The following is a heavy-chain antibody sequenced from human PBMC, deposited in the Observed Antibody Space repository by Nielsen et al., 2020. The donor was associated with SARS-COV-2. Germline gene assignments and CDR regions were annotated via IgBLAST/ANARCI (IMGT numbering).Heavy chain of an antibody. D-gene: IGHD3-3*01. CDR2: IKQDGSEK. CDR1: GFTFSSYW. CDR3: VRDSSVVIWSGYPVD. V-gene: IGHV3-7*01. Sequence: GESLKISCAASGFTFSSYWMNWVRQAPGKGLEWVANIKQDGSEKYYGDSVKGRFTISRDNAKNSLYLQMNSLRAEDTAVYYRVRDSSVVIWSGYPVDWGQGTLVTVSS. J-gene: IGHJ4*02.